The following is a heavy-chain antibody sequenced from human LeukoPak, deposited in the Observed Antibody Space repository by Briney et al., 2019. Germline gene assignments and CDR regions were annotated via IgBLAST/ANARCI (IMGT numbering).Heavy chain of an antibody. V-gene: IGHV3-7*01. CDR3: AKWELYSGFYYIDY. CDR1: GFTFSSYW. J-gene: IGHJ4*02. CDR2: IKPDGSLI. D-gene: IGHD1-26*01. Sequence: GGSLRLSCAASGFTFSSYWMTWVRQGPGKGLEWVANIKPDGSLIYYVDSVKGRFTISRDNAKNSLYLKMNSLRAEDTAVYYCAKWELYSGFYYIDYWGQGTLATVSS.